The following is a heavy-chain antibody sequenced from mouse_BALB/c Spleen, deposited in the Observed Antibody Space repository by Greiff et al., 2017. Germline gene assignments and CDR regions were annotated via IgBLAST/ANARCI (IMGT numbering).Heavy chain of an antibody. V-gene: IGHV3-2*02. J-gene: IGHJ4*01. CDR1: GYSITSYYA. CDR2: ISYSGST. D-gene: IGHD1-2*01. Sequence: EVKLLESGPGLVKPSQSLTLTCTVSGYSITSYYAWNWMLQLPGSKVWWMGTISYSGSTSYNPSLKSRIPITRDTSDNPIFLQLNAVTTEDTATYYSATLITTATSYAMDYWGQGTSVTVSS. CDR3: ATLITTATSYAMDY.